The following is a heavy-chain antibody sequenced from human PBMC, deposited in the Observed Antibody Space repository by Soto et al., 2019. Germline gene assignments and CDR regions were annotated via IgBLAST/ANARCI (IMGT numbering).Heavy chain of an antibody. J-gene: IGHJ6*03. V-gene: IGHV3-23*01. CDR1: GFTFSSYA. CDR3: AKYLGTDDFWSAYYTYYYMDV. Sequence: EVQLLESGGGLVQPGGSLRLSCAASGFTFSSYALNWVRQAPGKGLEWVSVISGSGDNTYYADSVKGRFTISRDNSKTTLYLQMNSLRSEDTAVYYCAKYLGTDDFWSAYYTYYYMDVWGKGTTVTVSS. D-gene: IGHD3-3*01. CDR2: ISGSGDNT.